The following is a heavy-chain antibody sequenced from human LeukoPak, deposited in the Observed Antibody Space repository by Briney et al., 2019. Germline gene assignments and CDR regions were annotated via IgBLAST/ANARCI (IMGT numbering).Heavy chain of an antibody. V-gene: IGHV3-64*01. CDR3: AKAVGSSGYFSRDAFDI. J-gene: IGHJ3*02. CDR2: ISSNGGST. D-gene: IGHD3-22*01. CDR1: GFTFSNYA. Sequence: GGSLRLSCAASGFTFSNYAMHWVRQAPGKGLEYVSAISSNGGSTYYANSVRGRFTISRDNSKNTVYLQMNSLRAEDTAIYYCAKAVGSSGYFSRDAFDIWGQGTMVTVSS.